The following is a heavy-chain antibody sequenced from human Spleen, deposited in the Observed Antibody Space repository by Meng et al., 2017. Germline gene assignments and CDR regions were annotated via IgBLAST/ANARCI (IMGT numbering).Heavy chain of an antibody. CDR3: ARPKYDSSGYYSTPAFDY. J-gene: IGHJ4*02. Sequence: GESLKISCKGSGYSFTSYWIGWVRQMPGKGLEWMGIIYPGDSDTRYSPSFQGQVTISADKSISTAYLQWSSLKASDTAMYYCARPKYDSSGYYSTPAFDYWGQGTLVTVSS. D-gene: IGHD3-22*01. CDR2: IYPGDSDT. V-gene: IGHV5-51*01. CDR1: GYSFTSYW.